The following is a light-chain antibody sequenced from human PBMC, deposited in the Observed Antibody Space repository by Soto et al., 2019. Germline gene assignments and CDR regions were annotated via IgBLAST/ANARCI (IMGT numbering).Light chain of an antibody. J-gene: IGKJ1*01. Sequence: DMQMTQSPSTLSASVGDRVTVTCRASQSISSWLAWYQQKPGKAPKFLIYDASSLESGVPSRFSGSGSGTEFTLTISSLQPDDFATYYCQQYNSYSRTFGQGTKVDIK. V-gene: IGKV1-5*01. CDR2: DAS. CDR1: QSISSW. CDR3: QQYNSYSRT.